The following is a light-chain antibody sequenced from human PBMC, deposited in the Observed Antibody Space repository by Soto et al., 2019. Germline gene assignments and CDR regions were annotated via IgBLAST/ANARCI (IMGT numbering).Light chain of an antibody. CDR3: QKYSSVPV. CDR2: AAS. CDR1: QDIRNF. V-gene: IGKV1-27*01. J-gene: IGKJ3*01. Sequence: DIQMTQSPTSLSASVGDRVTITCRASQDIRNFVAWYQQKPGKAPKLLIYAASTLQSGVPSRFSGSGSGTDFTLTINSLQHEDVATYSCQKYSSVPVFGPGTKVAIK.